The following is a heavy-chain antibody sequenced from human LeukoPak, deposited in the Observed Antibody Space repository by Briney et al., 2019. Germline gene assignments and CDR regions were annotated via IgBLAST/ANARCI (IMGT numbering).Heavy chain of an antibody. CDR3: ARVDSSGWRGYFDY. CDR1: GYTFTSYA. D-gene: IGHD6-19*01. CDR2: IIAGNGNT. J-gene: IGHJ4*02. Sequence: ASVKVSCKASGYTFTSYAMHWVRQAPGQRLEWMGWIIAGNGNTKYSQKFQGRVTITRDTSASTAYMELSSLRSEDTAVYYCARVDSSGWRGYFDYWGQGTLVTVSS. V-gene: IGHV1-3*01.